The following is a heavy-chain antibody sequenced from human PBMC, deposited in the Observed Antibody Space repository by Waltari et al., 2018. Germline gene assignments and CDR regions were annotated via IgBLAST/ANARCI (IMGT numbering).Heavy chain of an antibody. J-gene: IGHJ4*02. V-gene: IGHV4-4*02. Sequence: QLQLQQSGPGLVKPSESLSLTCGVSGDSASNYYWWGWVRQSPGKGLEWIGQIHGSGKTNYNPSLESRVTVSMDTSNNQFSLKLTSPTAADTAVYYCARDRGRGLYLDSWGQGTLVTVSP. CDR3: ARDRGRGLYLDS. CDR1: GDSASNYYW. D-gene: IGHD1-26*01. CDR2: IHGSGKT.